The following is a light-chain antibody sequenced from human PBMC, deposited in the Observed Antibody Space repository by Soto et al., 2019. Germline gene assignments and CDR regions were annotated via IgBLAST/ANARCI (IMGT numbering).Light chain of an antibody. CDR2: KAS. CDR3: QQYKSYPLT. CDR1: QSISNL. J-gene: IGKJ5*01. V-gene: IGKV1-5*03. Sequence: DIQMTQSPSTLSASVGDRVTITCRASQSISNLLAWYQQKPGRAPTLLIYKASTLESGVPSRFSGSGSGTEFSLTISSLQPDDFATYYCQQYKSYPLTFSQGTRLEIK.